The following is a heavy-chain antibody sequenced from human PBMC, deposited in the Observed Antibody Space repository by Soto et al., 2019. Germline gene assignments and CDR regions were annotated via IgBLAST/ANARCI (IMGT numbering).Heavy chain of an antibody. CDR1: GYTFTSYY. D-gene: IGHD4-17*01. CDR3: ARAGGHGDEWGD. CDR2: INPSGGST. V-gene: IGHV1-46*01. J-gene: IGHJ4*02. Sequence: QVQLVQSGAEVKKPGASAKVSCKASGYTFTSYYMHWVRQAPGQGLEWMGIINPSGGSTSYAQKFQGRVTMTRDTSTSTVYMELSSLRSEDTAVYYGARAGGHGDEWGDWGQGTLVTVSS.